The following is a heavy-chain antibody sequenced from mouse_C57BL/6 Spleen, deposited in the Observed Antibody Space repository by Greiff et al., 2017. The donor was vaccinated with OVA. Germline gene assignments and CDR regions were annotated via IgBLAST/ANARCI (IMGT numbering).Heavy chain of an antibody. CDR3: ARHYYGSSYGYFDV. Sequence: QVQLKQPGAELVKPGASVKMSCKASGYTFTSYWITWVKQRPGQGLEWIGDIYPGSGSTNYNEKFKSKATLTVDTSSSTAYMQLSSLTSEDSAVYYCARHYYGSSYGYFDVWGTGTTVTVSS. CDR1: GYTFTSYW. CDR2: IYPGSGST. J-gene: IGHJ1*03. D-gene: IGHD1-1*01. V-gene: IGHV1-55*01.